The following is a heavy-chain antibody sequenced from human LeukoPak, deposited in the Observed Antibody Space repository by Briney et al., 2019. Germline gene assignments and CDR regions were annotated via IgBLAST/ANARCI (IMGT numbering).Heavy chain of an antibody. D-gene: IGHD1-26*01. V-gene: IGHV3-21*01. CDR3: ARDADSGSYGFDY. Sequence: GSLRLSCAASGFTFSSYGMHWVRQAPGKGLEWVSSISSSSSYIYYADSVKGRFTISRDNAKNSLYLQMNSLRAEDTAVYYCARDADSGSYGFDYWGQGTLVTVSS. CDR2: ISSSSSYI. J-gene: IGHJ4*02. CDR1: GFTFSSYG.